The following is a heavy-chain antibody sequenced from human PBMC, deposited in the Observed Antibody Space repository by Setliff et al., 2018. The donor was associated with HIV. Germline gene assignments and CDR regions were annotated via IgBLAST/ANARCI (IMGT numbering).Heavy chain of an antibody. J-gene: IGHJ6*02. CDR1: GHTFTNYD. CDR3: ARGKGVGGVIITGGLDV. D-gene: IGHD3-10*01. CDR2: MNPNSGVS. Sequence: ASVKVSCKPPGHTFTNYDIHWMRRAPGQGLEWMGWMNPNSGVSGYALKFHDRVTLTRDTSITTLYMELSSLTSEDAAVYYCARGKGVGGVIITGGLDVWGQGTTVTVSS. V-gene: IGHV1-8*01.